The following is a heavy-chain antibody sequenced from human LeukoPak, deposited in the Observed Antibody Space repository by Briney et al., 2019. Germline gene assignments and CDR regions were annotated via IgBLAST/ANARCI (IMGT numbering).Heavy chain of an antibody. CDR3: ANDPRGSWYY. J-gene: IGHJ4*02. CDR1: GFTFSSYE. Sequence: PGGSLRLSCAASGFTFSSYEMNWVRQAPGKGLEWVSYISSSGSTIYYADSVKGRFTISRDNSKNTLYLQMNSLRAEDTAVYYCANDPRGSWYYWGQGTLVTVSS. D-gene: IGHD1-26*01. CDR2: ISSSGSTI. V-gene: IGHV3-48*03.